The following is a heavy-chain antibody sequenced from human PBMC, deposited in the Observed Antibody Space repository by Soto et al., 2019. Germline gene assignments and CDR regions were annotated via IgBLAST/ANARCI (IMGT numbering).Heavy chain of an antibody. CDR2: ISGSGGST. CDR3: AKDESVRGVINGSPWLDP. CDR1: GFTFSSYA. D-gene: IGHD3-10*01. V-gene: IGHV3-23*01. J-gene: IGHJ5*02. Sequence: GGSLRLSCAASGFTFSSYAMSWVRQAPGKGLEWVSAISGSGGSTYYADSVKGRFTISRDNSKNTLYLQMNSLRAEDTAVYYCAKDESVRGVINGSPWLDPWGQGTLVTVSS.